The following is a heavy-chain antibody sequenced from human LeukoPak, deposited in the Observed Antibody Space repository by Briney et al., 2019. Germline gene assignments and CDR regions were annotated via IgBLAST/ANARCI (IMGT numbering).Heavy chain of an antibody. D-gene: IGHD1-26*01. CDR2: INPSGGST. CDR1: GYTFTSYY. J-gene: IGHJ4*02. Sequence: GASVKVSCKASGYTFTSYYMHWVRQAPGQGLEWMGIINPSGGSTSYAQKFQGRVTMTRDTSISTAYMELSRLRSDDTAVYYCARAEMNIVGATRCIDYWGQGTLVTVSS. V-gene: IGHV1-46*01. CDR3: ARAEMNIVGATRCIDY.